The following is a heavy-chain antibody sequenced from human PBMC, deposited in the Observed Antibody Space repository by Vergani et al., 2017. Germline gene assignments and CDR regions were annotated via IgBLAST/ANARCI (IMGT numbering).Heavy chain of an antibody. V-gene: IGHV3-74*01. D-gene: IGHD1-26*01. J-gene: IGHJ6*03. Sequence: VQLVESGGGLVQPGGSLRLSCTASGFTFSNYWMQWVRQAPGKGLMWVSRINSDGDSTSYADSVKGRFTISRDNAKNTLYLQMDSLRAEDTAVYYCARDGWELLDYFYYMDVGGKGTTVTVSS. CDR3: ARDGWELLDYFYYMDV. CDR2: INSDGDST. CDR1: GFTFSNYW.